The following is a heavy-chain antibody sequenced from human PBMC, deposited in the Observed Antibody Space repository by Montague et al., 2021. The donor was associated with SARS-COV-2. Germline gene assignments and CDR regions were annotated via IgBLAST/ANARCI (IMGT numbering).Heavy chain of an antibody. CDR1: EFSLSTSGVG. V-gene: IGHV2-5*02. Sequence: PALVKPTQTLTLTCTFSEFSLSTSGVGVGWIRQPPGKALEWLALIYWDDDKRYSPSLKSRLTITKDTSKNQVVLTMTNMDPVDTATYYCAHRPSIAAAGTFRFDPWGQGTLVTVSS. D-gene: IGHD6-13*01. CDR2: IYWDDDK. J-gene: IGHJ5*02. CDR3: AHRPSIAAAGTFRFDP.